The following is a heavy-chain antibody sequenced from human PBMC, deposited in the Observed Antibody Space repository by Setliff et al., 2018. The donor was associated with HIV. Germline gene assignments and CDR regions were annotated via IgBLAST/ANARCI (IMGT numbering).Heavy chain of an antibody. V-gene: IGHV4-38-2*01. D-gene: IGHD6-13*01. J-gene: IGHJ6*03. CDR1: GYSISSGYY. CDR3: ARHRDPPGTSWIFYYYYMDL. Sequence: SETLSLTCAVSGYSISSGYYWGWIRQPPGKGLEWIGSIYHSGSTYYNPSLKSRVTISVDTSKNQFSLKLSSVTAADTGVYYCARHRDPPGTSWIFYYYYMDLWGAGTTVTVSS. CDR2: IYHSGST.